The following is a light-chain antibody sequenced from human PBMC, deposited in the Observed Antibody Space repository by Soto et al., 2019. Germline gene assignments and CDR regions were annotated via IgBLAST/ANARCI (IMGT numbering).Light chain of an antibody. CDR3: QQSFSTTWT. CDR2: AAS. CDR1: QTILTY. V-gene: IGKV1-39*01. Sequence: DIQMTQSPSSLSASVGDRVTITCRASQTILTYLNWYKQKPGQAPKXXIYAASSLQSGVPSRFSGGGSATDFTLTISSLQPEDFATYYCQQSFSTTWTFGHGTKVDIK. J-gene: IGKJ1*01.